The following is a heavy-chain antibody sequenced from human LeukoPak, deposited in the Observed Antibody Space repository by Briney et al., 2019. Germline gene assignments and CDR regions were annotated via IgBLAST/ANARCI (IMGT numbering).Heavy chain of an antibody. CDR1: GGSINNNAYY. D-gene: IGHD3-10*01. Sequence: SQTLSLTCAVSGGSINNNAYYWSEIRQHPGKGLEWIGDIYFSGNTRKHPSLKSRLAISVDTSKNQFSLKLTSVTVADTAVYYCARLSLVRGVVRWFDPWGQGTLVTVSS. CDR2: IYFSGNT. CDR3: ARLSLVRGVVRWFDP. J-gene: IGHJ5*02. V-gene: IGHV4-31*11.